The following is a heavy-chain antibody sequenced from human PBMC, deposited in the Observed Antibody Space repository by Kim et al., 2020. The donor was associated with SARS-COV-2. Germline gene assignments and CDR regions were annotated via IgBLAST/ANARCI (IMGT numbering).Heavy chain of an antibody. Sequence: SETLSLTCTVSGGSISSYYWSWIRQPPGKGLEWIGYIYYSGSTNYNPSLKSRVTISVDTSKNQFSLKLSSVTAADTAVYYCARSTGYMVRGVIGDLGAFDIWGQGTMVTVSS. CDR1: GGSISSYY. J-gene: IGHJ3*02. D-gene: IGHD3-10*01. V-gene: IGHV4-59*01. CDR2: IYYSGST. CDR3: ARSTGYMVRGVIGDLGAFDI.